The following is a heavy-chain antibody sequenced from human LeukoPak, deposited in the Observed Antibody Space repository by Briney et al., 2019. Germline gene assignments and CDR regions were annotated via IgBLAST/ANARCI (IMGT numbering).Heavy chain of an antibody. Sequence: SETLSLTCAVYGGSFSGYYWSWIRQPPGKGLEWIGEINHSGSTNYNPSLKSRVTISLDTSKNQFSLKLSSVIAADTAVYYCARGRGYCSSTSCLYYYGMDVWGQGTTVTVSS. J-gene: IGHJ6*02. D-gene: IGHD2-2*01. CDR2: INHSGST. V-gene: IGHV4-34*01. CDR1: GGSFSGYY. CDR3: ARGRGYCSSTSCLYYYGMDV.